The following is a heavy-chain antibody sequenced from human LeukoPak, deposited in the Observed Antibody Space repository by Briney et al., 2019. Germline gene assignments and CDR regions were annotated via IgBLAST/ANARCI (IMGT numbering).Heavy chain of an antibody. CDR3: ARASLRLGVDY. Sequence: SETLSLTCAVSGASISSGGYSWSWIRPPPGKGLEWIGYIYHSGSTYYNPSLKSRVTISVDRSKNQFSLKVSSVTAADTAVYYCARASLRLGVDYWGQGTLVTVTS. J-gene: IGHJ4*02. D-gene: IGHD3-16*01. V-gene: IGHV4-30-2*01. CDR1: GASISSGGYS. CDR2: IYHSGST.